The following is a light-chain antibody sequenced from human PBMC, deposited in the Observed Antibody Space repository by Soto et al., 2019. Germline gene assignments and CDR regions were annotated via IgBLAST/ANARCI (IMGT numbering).Light chain of an antibody. V-gene: IGKV1-9*01. J-gene: IGKJ4*01. Sequence: DIQLTQSPSFLSASVGDTVTITCRASQGMSTYLAWYQQKPGKVPKLLIRSVSTLQSGVPPRFSGGGSGTEFTLTISTLQPDDAGIYYCQQLNGYQLAFGGGTNVEIK. CDR1: QGMSTY. CDR3: QQLNGYQLA. CDR2: SVS.